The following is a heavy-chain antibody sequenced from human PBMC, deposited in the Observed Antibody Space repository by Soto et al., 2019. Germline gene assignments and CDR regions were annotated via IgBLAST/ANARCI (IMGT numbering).Heavy chain of an antibody. V-gene: IGHV4-59*01. CDR3: ARESSGDYYGSGSYYNWFDP. Sequence: PSETLSLTCTVSGGSISSYYWSWIRQPPGKGLDWIGYIYHIGSTNYSPSLKSRVTISVDTSKNQFSLKLSSVTAADTAVYYCARESSGDYYGSGSYYNWFDPWGQGTLVTVSS. J-gene: IGHJ5*02. D-gene: IGHD3-10*01. CDR2: IYHIGST. CDR1: GGSISSYY.